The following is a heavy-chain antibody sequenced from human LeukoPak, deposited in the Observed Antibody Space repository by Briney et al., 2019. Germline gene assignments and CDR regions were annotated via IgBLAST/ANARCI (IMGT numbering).Heavy chain of an antibody. Sequence: SETLSLTCAVYGGSFSGYYWSWIRQPPGKGLEWIGEINHSGSTNYNPSLKSRVTISVDTSKNQFSLKLSSVTAADTAVYYCACGYSYGWFDYWGQGTLVTVSS. D-gene: IGHD5-18*01. CDR2: INHSGST. CDR3: ACGYSYGWFDY. CDR1: GGSFSGYY. J-gene: IGHJ4*02. V-gene: IGHV4-34*01.